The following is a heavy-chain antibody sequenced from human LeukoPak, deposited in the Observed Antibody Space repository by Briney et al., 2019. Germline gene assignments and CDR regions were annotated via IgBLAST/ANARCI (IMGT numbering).Heavy chain of an antibody. CDR1: GASITSSSYY. V-gene: IGHV4-39*01. CDR3: ARGPYYYDSSGYYYYMDV. Sequence: SETLSLTCAVSGASITSSSYYWGWIRQPPGKGLEGIGSIYYGGSTYYNPSLKSRVTISVDTSKNQFSLKLNSVTAADTAVYYCARGPYYYDSSGYYYYMDVWGKGTTVTVSS. J-gene: IGHJ6*03. D-gene: IGHD3-22*01. CDR2: IYYGGST.